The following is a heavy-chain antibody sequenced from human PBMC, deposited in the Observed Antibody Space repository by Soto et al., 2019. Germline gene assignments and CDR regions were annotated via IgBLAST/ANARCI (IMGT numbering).Heavy chain of an antibody. J-gene: IGHJ6*02. Sequence: GGSLRLSCAASGFTFSSYSMNWARQAPGKGLEWVSSISSSSSYIYYADSVKGRFTISRDNAKNSLYLQMNSLRAEDTAVYYCARSDGSGSYYTYGMDVWGQGTTVTVSS. CDR3: ARSDGSGSYYTYGMDV. CDR2: ISSSSSYI. V-gene: IGHV3-21*01. CDR1: GFTFSSYS. D-gene: IGHD3-10*01.